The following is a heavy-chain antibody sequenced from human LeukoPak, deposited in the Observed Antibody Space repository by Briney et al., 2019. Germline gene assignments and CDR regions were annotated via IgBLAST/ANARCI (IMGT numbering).Heavy chain of an antibody. CDR1: GFTFSSYW. CDR2: INSDGSST. J-gene: IGHJ4*02. D-gene: IGHD5-18*01. V-gene: IGHV3-74*01. CDR3: AKGRGYSYGLPFLY. Sequence: GGSLRLSCAASGFTFSSYWMHWVRQAPGKGLVWVSRINSDGSSTSYADSVKGRFTISRDNAKNTLYLQMNSLRAEDTAVYYCAKGRGYSYGLPFLYWGQGTLVTVSS.